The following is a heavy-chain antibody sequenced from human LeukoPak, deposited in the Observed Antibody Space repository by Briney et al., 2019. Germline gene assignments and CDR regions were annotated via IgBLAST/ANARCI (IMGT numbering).Heavy chain of an antibody. V-gene: IGHV3-23*01. CDR2: ISGSGGNT. D-gene: IGHD6-19*01. J-gene: IGHJ4*02. CDR1: GFTFNNYA. CDR3: AKDRRTTMAGTVDYFDY. Sequence: GGSLRLSCAASGFTFNNYAMSWVRQAPGKGLEWVSSISGSGGNTYYADSVKGRFTISRDNSKNTLYLQMNSLRAADTAVYYCAKDRRTTMAGTVDYFDYWGQGTLVTVSS.